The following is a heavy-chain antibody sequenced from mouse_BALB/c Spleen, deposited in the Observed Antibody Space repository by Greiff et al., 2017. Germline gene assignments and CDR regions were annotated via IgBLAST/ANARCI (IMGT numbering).Heavy chain of an antibody. V-gene: IGHV1-5*01. Sequence: VQLQQSGTVLARPGASVKMSCKASGYTFTSYWMHWVKQRPGQGLEWIGAIYPGNSDTSYNQKFKGKAKLTAVTSTSTAYMELSSLTNEDSAVYYCTRSIDYDDGAYAMDYWGQGTSVTVSS. CDR3: TRSIDYDDGAYAMDY. CDR1: GYTFTSYW. J-gene: IGHJ4*01. CDR2: IYPGNSDT. D-gene: IGHD2-4*01.